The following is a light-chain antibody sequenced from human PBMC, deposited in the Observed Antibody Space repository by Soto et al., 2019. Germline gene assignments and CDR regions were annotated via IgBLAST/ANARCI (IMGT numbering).Light chain of an antibody. Sequence: QSALTQPPSASGSPGQSVTISCIGTSSDVGGYNYVSWYQQHPGKAPKLMIYEVSKRPSGVPDRFSGSKSGNTASLTVSGLQAEDEADYYCSSYAGSNNFGVFGGGTKLTVL. J-gene: IGLJ3*02. CDR2: EVS. CDR1: SSDVGGYNY. CDR3: SSYAGSNNFGV. V-gene: IGLV2-8*01.